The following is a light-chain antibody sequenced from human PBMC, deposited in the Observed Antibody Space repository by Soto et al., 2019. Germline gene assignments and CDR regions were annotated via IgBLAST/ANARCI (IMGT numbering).Light chain of an antibody. CDR2: DAS. J-gene: IGKJ4*01. CDR1: QSVNSS. Sequence: EIVLTQSPATLSLSPGETATLSCSASQSVNSSLAWYQQKPGKTPRLLIYDASNSATGIPARFGRSGSWTDYSRTVSSLEPADFAVEYCQQRSSWPLTFGGGNKVEIK. V-gene: IGKV3-11*01. CDR3: QQRSSWPLT.